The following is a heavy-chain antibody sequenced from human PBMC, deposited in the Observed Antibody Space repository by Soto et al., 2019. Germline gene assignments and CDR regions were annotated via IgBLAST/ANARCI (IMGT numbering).Heavy chain of an antibody. D-gene: IGHD3-22*01. CDR2: IYYSGST. CDR1: GGSISSYY. J-gene: IGHJ4*02. CDR3: ARDTAYYYDSSGYYYRLDY. V-gene: IGHV4-59*01. Sequence: SETLSLTCTVSGGSISSYYWSWIRQPPGKGLEWIGYIYYSGSTNYNPSLKSRVTISVDTSKNQFSLKLSSVTAADTAVYYCARDTAYYYDSSGYYYRLDYWGQGTLVTVSS.